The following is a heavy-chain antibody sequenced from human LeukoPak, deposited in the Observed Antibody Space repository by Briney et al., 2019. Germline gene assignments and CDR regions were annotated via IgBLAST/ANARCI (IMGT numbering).Heavy chain of an antibody. CDR1: GFTLSSYS. V-gene: IGHV3-21*01. D-gene: IGHD3-10*01. CDR3: ARDLSYSLEY. J-gene: IGHJ4*02. CDR2: ISSSSSFI. Sequence: GGSLRLSCAASGFTLSSYSMTWVRQAPGKGLEWVSSISSSSSFIYYADSVKGRFTISRDNAKNSLFLQMNSLRAEDTAVYYCARDLSYSLEYWGQGTLVTVSS.